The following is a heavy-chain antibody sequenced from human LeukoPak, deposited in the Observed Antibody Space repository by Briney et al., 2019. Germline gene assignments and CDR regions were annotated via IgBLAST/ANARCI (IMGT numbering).Heavy chain of an antibody. CDR1: GGTFSSYA. CDR3: ARDSELEMATNIGYY. Sequence: GASVKVSRKASGGTFSSYAISWVRQAPGQGLEWMGGIIPIFGTANYAQKFQGRVTITADESTSTAYMELSSLRSEDTAVYYCARDSELEMATNIGYYWGQGTLVTVSS. V-gene: IGHV1-69*13. J-gene: IGHJ4*02. CDR2: IIPIFGTA. D-gene: IGHD5-24*01.